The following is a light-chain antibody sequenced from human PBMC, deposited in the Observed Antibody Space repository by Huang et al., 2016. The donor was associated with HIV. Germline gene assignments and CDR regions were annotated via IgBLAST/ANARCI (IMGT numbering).Light chain of an antibody. J-gene: IGKJ5*01. CDR1: QSVSSSY. V-gene: IGKV3-20*01. Sequence: ELVLTQSPGTLSLSPGERATLSCRASQSVSSSYLAWYQQKAGQAPRLLIYAASSRATGIPDRFNGSGSGTDFTLTINRLEPEDFAVYYCQQYGSSPLITFGQGTRLEIK. CDR2: AAS. CDR3: QQYGSSPLIT.